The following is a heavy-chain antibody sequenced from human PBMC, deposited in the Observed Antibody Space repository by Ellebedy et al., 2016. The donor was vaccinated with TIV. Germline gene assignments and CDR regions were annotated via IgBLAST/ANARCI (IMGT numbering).Heavy chain of an antibody. D-gene: IGHD5-24*01. V-gene: IGHV1-2*02. CDR1: GYTFTGYY. J-gene: IGHJ6*03. Sequence: ASVKVSCXASGYTFTGYYMHWVRQAPGQGLEWMGWINPNSGGTNYAQKFQGRVTMTRDTSISTAYMELSRLRSDDTAVYYCARDNVEMATITSEGIYYYYYMDVWGKGTTVTVSS. CDR3: ARDNVEMATITSEGIYYYYYMDV. CDR2: INPNSGGT.